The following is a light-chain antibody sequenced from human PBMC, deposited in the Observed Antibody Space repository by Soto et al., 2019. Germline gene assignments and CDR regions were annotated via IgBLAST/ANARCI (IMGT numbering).Light chain of an antibody. Sequence: QSVLTQPASESGSHGQSITIACTGTSSDVGVYNYVSWYQQLPGKAPKLMIYDVINRPSGVSNRFSGSKSGNTASLTISGLQAEDEADYSCRPYTSKSHLYVFGPGTKRTVL. CDR2: DVI. CDR3: RPYTSKSHLYV. V-gene: IGLV2-14*01. CDR1: SSDVGVYNY. J-gene: IGLJ1*01.